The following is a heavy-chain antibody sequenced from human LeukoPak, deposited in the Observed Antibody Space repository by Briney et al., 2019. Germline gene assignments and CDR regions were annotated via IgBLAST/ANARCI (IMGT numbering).Heavy chain of an antibody. CDR2: ISSSSSYI. CDR3: ARALRITMVRGDWYFDL. V-gene: IGHV3-21*01. D-gene: IGHD3-10*01. J-gene: IGHJ2*01. Sequence: PGGSLRLSCAASGFTFSSYSMNWVRQAPGKGLEWVPSISSSSSYIYYADSVKGRFTISRDNAKNSLYLQMNSLRAEDTAVYYCARALRITMVRGDWYFDLWGRGTLVTVSS. CDR1: GFTFSSYS.